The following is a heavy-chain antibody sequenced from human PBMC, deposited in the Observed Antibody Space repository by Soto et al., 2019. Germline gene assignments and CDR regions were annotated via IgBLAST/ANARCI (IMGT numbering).Heavy chain of an antibody. J-gene: IGHJ5*02. CDR2: IYYSGST. Sequence: SETLSLTCTVSGGSISSYYWSWIRQPPGKGLEWIGYIYYSGSTNYNPSLKSRVTISVDTSKNQFSLKLSSVTAADTAVYYCARDYGSGSINWFDPWGQGTLVTVSS. CDR3: ARDYGSGSINWFDP. D-gene: IGHD3-10*01. CDR1: GGSISSYY. V-gene: IGHV4-59*01.